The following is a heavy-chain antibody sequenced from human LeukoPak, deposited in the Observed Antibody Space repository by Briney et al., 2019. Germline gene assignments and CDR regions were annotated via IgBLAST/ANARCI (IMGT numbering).Heavy chain of an antibody. J-gene: IGHJ4*02. V-gene: IGHV3-48*02. CDR2: ISNSGSTI. D-gene: IGHD6-13*01. Sequence: GGSLRLSCAASGFSFSSYSINWVRQAPGKGLEWVSYISNSGSTIYYADSVKGRFTISGDNAKNSVYLQMNSLRDEDTAVYYCAIIFIAAAGPPDYWGEGTLVTVSS. CDR3: AIIFIAAAGPPDY. CDR1: GFSFSSYS.